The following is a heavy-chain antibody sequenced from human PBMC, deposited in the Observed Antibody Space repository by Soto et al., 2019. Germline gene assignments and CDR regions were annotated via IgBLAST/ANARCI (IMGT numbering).Heavy chain of an antibody. CDR3: ARSIGVVRPSNWFDP. V-gene: IGHV1-18*01. CDR2: ISAYNGNT. J-gene: IGHJ5*02. D-gene: IGHD3-3*01. Sequence: ASVKVSCKASGYTFTSYGISWVRQAPGQGLEWMGWISAYNGNTNYAQKLQGRVTMTTDTSTGTAYMELRSLRSDDTAVYYCARSIGVVRPSNWFDPWGQGTLVTVSS. CDR1: GYTFTSYG.